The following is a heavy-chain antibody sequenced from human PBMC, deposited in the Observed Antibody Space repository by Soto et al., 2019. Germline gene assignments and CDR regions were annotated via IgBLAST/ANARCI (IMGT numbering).Heavy chain of an antibody. D-gene: IGHD1-7*01. CDR3: AKERRSRGNYGYFDY. J-gene: IGHJ4*02. V-gene: IGHV3-23*01. CDR1: GFIFSSCG. CDR2: ISDRGANT. Sequence: EVQLLDSGGGLVQPGGSLRLACAASGFIFSSCGMSWVRQAPGKGLEWVASISDRGANTYYADSVKGRFTISRDNSKNALHLQMNSLRAEDTAVYFCAKERRSRGNYGYFDYWGQGTLVTVSS.